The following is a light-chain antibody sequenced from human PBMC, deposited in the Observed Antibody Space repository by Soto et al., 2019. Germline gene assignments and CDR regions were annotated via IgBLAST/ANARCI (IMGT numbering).Light chain of an antibody. Sequence: EIVLTQSPGTLSLSPGERATLSCRASQSVSSTYLAWYQQKPGQAPRLLIYSASSRATGIPDRFLGSGSATDFTLTISRLEPEDVAVYYCQQYGRSPRTFGQGTKVEIK. CDR2: SAS. J-gene: IGKJ1*01. CDR1: QSVSSTY. V-gene: IGKV3-20*01. CDR3: QQYGRSPRT.